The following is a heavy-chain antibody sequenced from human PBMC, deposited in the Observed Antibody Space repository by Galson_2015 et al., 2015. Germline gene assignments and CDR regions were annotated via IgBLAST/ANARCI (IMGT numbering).Heavy chain of an antibody. V-gene: IGHV5-51*01. CDR2: IYRGDSDT. CDR3: ARRGYGAGNYYNFFDY. CDR1: GYTFTSYW. J-gene: IGHJ4*02. D-gene: IGHD3-10*01. Sequence: QSGAEVKKPGESLKISCKGSGYTFTSYWIGWVRQMPGKGLEWMGIIYRGDSDTRYSPSFQGHVTISADKSISTAYLQWSSLKASDTAMYYCARRGYGAGNYYNFFDYWGQGTLVTVSS.